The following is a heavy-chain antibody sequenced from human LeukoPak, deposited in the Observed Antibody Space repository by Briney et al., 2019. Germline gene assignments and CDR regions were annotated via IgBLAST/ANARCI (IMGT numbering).Heavy chain of an antibody. CDR2: ISSSGSTI. J-gene: IGHJ4*02. CDR3: AREGVGYYDSSGYYSLDY. D-gene: IGHD3-22*01. CDR1: GFTFSSYE. V-gene: IGHV3-48*03. Sequence: GGSLRLSCAASGFTFSSYEMNWVRPAPGEGLEWVSYISSSGSTIYDADSVKGRFTISRDNAKNSLYLQMNSLRAEDTAVYYCAREGVGYYDSSGYYSLDYWGQGTLVTVSS.